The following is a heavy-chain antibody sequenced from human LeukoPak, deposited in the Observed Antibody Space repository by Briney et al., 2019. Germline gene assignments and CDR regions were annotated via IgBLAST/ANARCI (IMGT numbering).Heavy chain of an antibody. CDR1: GFTFSSYG. CDR2: IWYDGSNK. V-gene: IGHV3-33*01. CDR3: ARTTHSGSYYNYFDY. Sequence: PGGSLRLSCAASGFTFSSYGMHWVRQAPGNGLEWVAVIWYDGSNKYYADSVKGRFTISRDNSKNTLYLQMNSLRAEDTAVYYCARTTHSGSYYNYFDYWGQGTLVTVSS. D-gene: IGHD3-10*01. J-gene: IGHJ4*02.